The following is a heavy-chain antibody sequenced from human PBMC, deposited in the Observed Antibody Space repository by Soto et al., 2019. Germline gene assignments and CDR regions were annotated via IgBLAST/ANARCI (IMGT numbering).Heavy chain of an antibody. CDR1: GYSFTTYW. CDR2: IDPTGSYV. CDR3: SRYLSRTAGKYYCWMDY. Sequence: GESLKISCKGSGYSFTTYWINWVRQMPGKGLEWMGKIDPTGSYVNYSPTFQGHVTISSDKSISTTYLQWSTLMAADTATYYCSRYLSRTAGKYYCWMDYWGQGTTVTVSS. D-gene: IGHD2-2*01. V-gene: IGHV5-10-1*01. J-gene: IGHJ6*02.